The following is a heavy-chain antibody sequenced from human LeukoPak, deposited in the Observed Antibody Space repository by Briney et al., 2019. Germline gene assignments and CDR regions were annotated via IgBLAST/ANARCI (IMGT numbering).Heavy chain of an antibody. J-gene: IGHJ5*02. CDR3: AKEVARRTGGFDP. CDR2: IYHSGTA. CDR1: GYSITSDYY. D-gene: IGHD3/OR15-3a*01. Sequence: SETPSLTCAVSGYSITSDYYWGWIRQPPGKGLEWIGSIYHSGTAYYNPSLKSRVTISADTSKNQFSLKLNSVTATDTAVYYCAKEVARRTGGFDPWGQGTLVTVSS. V-gene: IGHV4-38-2*02.